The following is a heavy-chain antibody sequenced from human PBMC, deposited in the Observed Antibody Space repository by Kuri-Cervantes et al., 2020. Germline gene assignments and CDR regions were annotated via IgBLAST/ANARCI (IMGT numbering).Heavy chain of an antibody. CDR3: ARETDYGDYVNFDY. CDR2: INPNSGGT. Sequence: ASVKVSCKASGYTFTSYYMHWVRQAPGQGLEWMGWINPNSGGTNYAQKFQGWVTMTRDTSISTAYMELSRLRSDDTAVYYCARETDYGDYVNFDYWGQGTLVTVSS. D-gene: IGHD4-17*01. V-gene: IGHV1-2*04. J-gene: IGHJ4*02. CDR1: GYTFTSYY.